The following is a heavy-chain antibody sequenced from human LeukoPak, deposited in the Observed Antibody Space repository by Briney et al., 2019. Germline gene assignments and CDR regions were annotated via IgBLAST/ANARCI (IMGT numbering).Heavy chain of an antibody. Sequence: GGSLRLSCVASGFTFSSYWMHWVRQDPRKGLVWVSRINGDGRNINYADSVRGRFTISRDNAKNTLYLQMNTLRDEDTAVYSCTRDLMDYDVSTGLHHYYMDVWGQGTTVTVSS. V-gene: IGHV3-74*01. CDR3: TRDLMDYDVSTGLHHYYMDV. CDR1: GFTFSSYW. CDR2: INGDGRNI. J-gene: IGHJ6*02. D-gene: IGHD3-9*01.